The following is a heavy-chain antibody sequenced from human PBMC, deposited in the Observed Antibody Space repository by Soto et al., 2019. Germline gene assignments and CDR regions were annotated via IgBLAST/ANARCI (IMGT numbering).Heavy chain of an antibody. V-gene: IGHV4-61*01. CDR3: ARDQRPSRRYYYFGMDV. CDR2: ASSSGST. J-gene: IGHJ6*02. D-gene: IGHD3-9*01. CDR1: GDSVRSDNYY. Sequence: QVQLQESGPGLVKPSETVSLTCTVSGDSVRSDNYYWSWIRQPPGKGLAWIGYASSSGSTNYSLSLKGRVTISVDATNHRSSLHLISVTAAATAVYFCARDQRPSRRYYYFGMDVWGQGTTVTVS.